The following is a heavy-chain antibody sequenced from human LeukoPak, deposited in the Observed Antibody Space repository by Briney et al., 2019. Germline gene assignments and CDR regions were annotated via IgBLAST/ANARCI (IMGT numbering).Heavy chain of an antibody. CDR3: ARGGPLYDSSVVH. J-gene: IGHJ4*02. D-gene: IGHD3-22*01. CDR1: GGSISSSSYY. Sequence: PSETLSLTCTVSGGSISSSSYYWGWIRQPPGKGLEWIGSIYYSGSTYYNPSLKRRVTISVDTSKNQFSLKLSSVTAADTAGYYCARGGPLYDSSVVHWGQGTLVTVSS. V-gene: IGHV4-39*07. CDR2: IYYSGST.